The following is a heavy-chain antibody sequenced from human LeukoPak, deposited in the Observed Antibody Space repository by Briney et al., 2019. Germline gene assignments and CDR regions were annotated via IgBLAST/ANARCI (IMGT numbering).Heavy chain of an antibody. Sequence: PSETLSLTCTVSAYSITSGYYWGWIRQSPGKGLEWIASIYHGGNTYYNPSLKSRVTISVDTSKNHFSLKLTSVTAADTAVYYCASDRLLWFGELMNAFDIWGQGTMVTVSS. V-gene: IGHV4-38-2*02. CDR1: AYSITSGYY. D-gene: IGHD3-10*01. CDR3: ASDRLLWFGELMNAFDI. J-gene: IGHJ3*02. CDR2: IYHGGNT.